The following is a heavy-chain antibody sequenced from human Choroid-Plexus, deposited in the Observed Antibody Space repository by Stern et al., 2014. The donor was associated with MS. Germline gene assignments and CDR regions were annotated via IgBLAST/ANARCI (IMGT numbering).Heavy chain of an antibody. V-gene: IGHV3-30*18. CDR2: ISDDGSK. J-gene: IGHJ4*02. CDR3: AKDRQYLTFFFDF. CDR1: GFSFSSFG. D-gene: IGHD2/OR15-2a*01. Sequence: QVQLMQSGGGVVQPGRPLRLSCAASGFSFSSFGMHWVRQAPGKGLEWVALISDDGSKDYADSVKGRFAISRDNSKNALYLQMNSLRAEDTAVYYCAKDRQYLTFFFDFWGQGSLVTVSS.